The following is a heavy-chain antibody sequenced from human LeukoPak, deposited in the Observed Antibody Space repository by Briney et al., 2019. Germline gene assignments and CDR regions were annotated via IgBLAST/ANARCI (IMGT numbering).Heavy chain of an antibody. D-gene: IGHD5-18*01. CDR1: GFTVSSNY. Sequence: QTGGSLRLSCAASGFTVSSNYMSWVRQAPGKGLEWVSVIYSGGSTYYADSVKGRFTISRDNSKNTLYLQMNSLRAEDTAVYYCPRVVDTAFDYWGQGTLVTVSS. CDR3: PRVVDTAFDY. J-gene: IGHJ4*02. CDR2: IYSGGST. V-gene: IGHV3-66*01.